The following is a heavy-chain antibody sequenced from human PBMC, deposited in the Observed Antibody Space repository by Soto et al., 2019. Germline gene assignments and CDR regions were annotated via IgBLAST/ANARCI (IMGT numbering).Heavy chain of an antibody. CDR1: GFTFSSYG. J-gene: IGHJ4*02. D-gene: IGHD5-18*01. CDR2: ISYDGSNK. V-gene: IGHV3-30*03. CDR3: ASGYRQLDY. Sequence: GGSLRLSCAASGFTFSSYGMHWVRQAPGKGLEWVAVISYDGSNKYYADSVKGRFTISRDNSKNTLYLQMNSLRAEDTAVYYCASGYRQLDYWGQGAMVTVSS.